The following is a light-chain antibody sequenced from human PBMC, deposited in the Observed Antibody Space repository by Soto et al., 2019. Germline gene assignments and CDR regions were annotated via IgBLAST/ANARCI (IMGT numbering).Light chain of an antibody. CDR1: QSVSRSY. CDR2: GAS. J-gene: IGKJ1*01. CDR3: QQYNSYFRT. Sequence: ILLTQSPGTLPLSPGERATLSCRASQSVSRSYLAWYQQKPGQAPRLLIYGASSRATGIPERFSGSGSGTDFTLTISRLEPEDFETYYCQQYNSYFRTFGQGTKVDIK. V-gene: IGKV3-20*01.